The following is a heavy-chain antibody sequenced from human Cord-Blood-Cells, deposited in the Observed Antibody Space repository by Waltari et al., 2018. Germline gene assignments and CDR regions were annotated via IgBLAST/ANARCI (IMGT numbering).Heavy chain of an antibody. V-gene: IGHV4-34*01. J-gene: IGHJ3*02. CDR3: AREHYDSSGYGAFDI. CDR2: INQSGST. CDR1: GGSFSGYY. Sequence: QVQLQQWGAGLLKPSETLSLTCAVYGGSFSGYYWSWIRQPPGKGLGWIGEINQSGSTNYNPSLKSRVTISVDTSKNQFSLKLSSVTAADTAVYYCAREHYDSSGYGAFDIWGQGTMVTVSS. D-gene: IGHD3-22*01.